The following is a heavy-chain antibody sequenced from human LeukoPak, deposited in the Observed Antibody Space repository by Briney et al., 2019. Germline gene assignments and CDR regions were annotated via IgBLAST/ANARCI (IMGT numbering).Heavy chain of an antibody. CDR3: ARGGTSSSLAY. D-gene: IGHD4-23*01. J-gene: IGHJ4*02. V-gene: IGHV3-48*02. CDR2: ISSSSTM. Sequence: GGSLRLSCAASGLTFSSYSISWVRQAPGKGLEWVSYISSSSTMSYADSVKGRFTISRDNANNSLYLQMSSLRDEDTAVYYCARGGTSSSLAYWGQGTLVTVSS. CDR1: GLTFSSYS.